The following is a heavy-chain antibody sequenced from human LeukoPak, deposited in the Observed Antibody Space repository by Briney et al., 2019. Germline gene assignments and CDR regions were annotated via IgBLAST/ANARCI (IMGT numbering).Heavy chain of an antibody. CDR3: ARGQYYYDSSGFSHYFDY. Sequence: PSETLSLTCTVSGGSISSGGYYWSWVRQHPGKGLEWIGYIYHSGSTYYNPSLKSRVTISVDRSKNQFSLKLSSVTAADTAVYYCARGQYYYDSSGFSHYFDYWGQGTLVTVSS. CDR1: GGSISSGGYY. D-gene: IGHD3-22*01. J-gene: IGHJ4*02. V-gene: IGHV4-30-2*01. CDR2: IYHSGST.